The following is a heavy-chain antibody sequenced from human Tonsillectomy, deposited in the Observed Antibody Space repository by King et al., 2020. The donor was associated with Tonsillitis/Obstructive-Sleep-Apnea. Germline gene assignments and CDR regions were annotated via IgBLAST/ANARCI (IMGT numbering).Heavy chain of an antibody. V-gene: IGHV4-39*01. CDR3: AIDVDTAMGRDY. CDR2: IYYSGST. J-gene: IGHJ4*02. CDR1: GGSISSSNYY. D-gene: IGHD5-18*01. Sequence: LQLQESGPGLVKPSETLSLTCTVSGGSISSSNYYWGWIRQPPGKGLEWIGSIYYSGSTYYKPSLKSRVTISVDTSKNQFSLKLSSVTAADTAVYYCAIDVDTAMGRDYWGQGTLVTVSS.